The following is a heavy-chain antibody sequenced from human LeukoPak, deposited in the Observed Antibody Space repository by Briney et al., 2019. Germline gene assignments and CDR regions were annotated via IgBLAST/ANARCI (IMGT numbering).Heavy chain of an antibody. CDR2: IKQDGSEK. V-gene: IGHV3-7*03. CDR3: ATSYDMGWLIGY. CDR1: GFTFGDTW. Sequence: GGFLRLSCAASGFTFGDTWMNWVRQVPGQGLEWVANIKQDGSEKFYVASVKGRFTISRDNGKSSLYLQMNSLRAEDTALYYCATSYDMGWLIGYWGQGTLVTVSS. D-gene: IGHD3/OR15-3a*01. J-gene: IGHJ4*02.